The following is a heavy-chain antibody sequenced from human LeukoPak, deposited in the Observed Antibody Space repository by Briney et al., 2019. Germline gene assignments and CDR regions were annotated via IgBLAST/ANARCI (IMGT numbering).Heavy chain of an antibody. D-gene: IGHD2-2*01. Sequence: PGGSLRLSCAASGFTVSSNYMSWVRQAPGKGLEWVSVIYSGGSTYYADSVKGRFTISRDNAKNSLYLQMNSLRAEDTAVYYCARSTRAIAFDIWGQGTMVTVSS. J-gene: IGHJ3*02. V-gene: IGHV3-66*01. CDR1: GFTVSSNY. CDR2: IYSGGST. CDR3: ARSTRAIAFDI.